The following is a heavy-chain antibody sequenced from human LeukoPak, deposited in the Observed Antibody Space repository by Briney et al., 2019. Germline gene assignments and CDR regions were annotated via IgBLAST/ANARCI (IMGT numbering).Heavy chain of an antibody. J-gene: IGHJ4*02. CDR2: MNPNSGNT. Sequence: ASVMVSCKASGYTFISYDINWVRQATGQGLEWMGWMNPNSGNTGYAQKFQGRVTITRNTSISTAYMELSSLRSEDTAVYYCARHGGYSYGVDYWGQGTLVTVSS. CDR3: ARHGGYSYGVDY. V-gene: IGHV1-8*03. D-gene: IGHD5-18*01. CDR1: GYTFISYD.